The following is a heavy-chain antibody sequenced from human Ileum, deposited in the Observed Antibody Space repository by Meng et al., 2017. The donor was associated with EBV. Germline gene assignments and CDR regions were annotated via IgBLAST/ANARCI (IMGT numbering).Heavy chain of an antibody. CDR2: IYYSGST. Sequence: GHLQGSGPGLGKPWETLPLTCTVSGGSISSYYWSWIRQPPGKGLEWIGYIYYSGSTNYNPSLKSRVTISVDTSKNQFSLNLSSVTAADTAVYYCARGGWSLDYWGQGTLVTVSS. CDR3: ARGGWSLDY. V-gene: IGHV4-59*08. J-gene: IGHJ4*02. D-gene: IGHD2-15*01. CDR1: GGSISSYY.